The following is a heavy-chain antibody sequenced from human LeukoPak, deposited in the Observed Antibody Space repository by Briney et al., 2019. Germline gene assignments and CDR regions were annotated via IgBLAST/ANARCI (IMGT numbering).Heavy chain of an antibody. J-gene: IGHJ4*02. CDR1: GYTFTGYY. CDR2: INPNSGGT. Sequence: ASVKVSCKASGYTFTGYYMHWVRQAPGQGLEWMGWINPNSGGTNYAQKFQGRVTMTRDTSISTAYMELSRLRSDDTAVCYCARAGVVPAAMPFDYWGQGTLVTVSS. CDR3: ARAGVVPAAMPFDY. D-gene: IGHD2-2*01. V-gene: IGHV1-2*02.